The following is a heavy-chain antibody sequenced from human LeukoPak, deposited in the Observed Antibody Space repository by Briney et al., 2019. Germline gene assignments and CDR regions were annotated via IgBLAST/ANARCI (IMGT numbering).Heavy chain of an antibody. V-gene: IGHV3-74*01. D-gene: IGHD6-19*01. CDR2: INSDGSST. CDR1: GFTFSSYW. J-gene: IGHJ4*02. CDR3: ATPGLAGTGRLDY. Sequence: AGGSLRLSCAASGFTFSSYWMHWVRQAPGKGLVWVSRINSDGSSTSYADSVKGRFTISRDNAKNTLYLQMNSLRAEDTAVYYCATPGLAGTGRLDYWGQGTLVTVSS.